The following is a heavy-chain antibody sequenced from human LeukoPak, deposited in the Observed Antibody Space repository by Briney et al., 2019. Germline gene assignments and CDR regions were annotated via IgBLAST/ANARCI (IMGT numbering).Heavy chain of an antibody. CDR3: ARGIWFGDLYTYYYYMDV. CDR2: INQSGST. D-gene: IGHD3-10*01. CDR1: GGSFSGYY. Sequence: SETLSLTCAVYGGSFSGYYWSWIRQPPGKGLEWIGEINQSGSTNYNPSLKSRVTISVDTSKNQFSLKLSSVTATDTAVYYCARGIWFGDLYTYYYYMDVWGKGTTVTVSS. V-gene: IGHV4-34*01. J-gene: IGHJ6*03.